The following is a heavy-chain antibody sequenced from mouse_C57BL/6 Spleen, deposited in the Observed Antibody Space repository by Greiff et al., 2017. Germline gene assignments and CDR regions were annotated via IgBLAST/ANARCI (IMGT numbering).Heavy chain of an antibody. V-gene: IGHV1-64*01. D-gene: IGHD1-1*01. CDR3: ARSHYGSSYDY. J-gene: IGHJ2*01. Sequence: QVQLQQPGAELVKPGASVKLSCKASGYTFTSYWMHWVKQRPGQGLEWIGMIHPNSGSTNYNEKFKSKATLTVDKSSSTAYRQLSSLTSEDSAVYYCARSHYGSSYDYWGQGTTLTVSS. CDR1: GYTFTSYW. CDR2: IHPNSGST.